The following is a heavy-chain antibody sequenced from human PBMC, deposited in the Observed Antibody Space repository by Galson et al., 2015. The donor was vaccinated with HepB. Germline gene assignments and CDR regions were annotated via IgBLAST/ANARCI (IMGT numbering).Heavy chain of an antibody. CDR2: IVVGSGDT. Sequence: SVKVSCKASGFTFTGSAMQWVRQARGQRLEWIGWIVVGSGDTNYAQKFKERVTITTDMSTTTAYVELSSLRFEDTAVYYCAASLVDIVAYDYWGRGTLVTVSS. CDR3: AASLVDIVAYDY. D-gene: IGHD5-12*01. J-gene: IGHJ4*02. V-gene: IGHV1-58*02. CDR1: GFTFTGSA.